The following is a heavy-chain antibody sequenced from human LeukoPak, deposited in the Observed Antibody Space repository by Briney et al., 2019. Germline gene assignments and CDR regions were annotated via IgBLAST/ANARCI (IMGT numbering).Heavy chain of an antibody. Sequence: GESLQISCKGSGYSFTSYWIGWVRQMPGKGLEWMGIIYPGDSNTRYSPSFQGQVTISADKSISTAYLKWSSLKASDTAMYYCARASMVRGVINPGDYWGQGTLVTVSS. CDR1: GYSFTSYW. CDR2: IYPGDSNT. CDR3: ARASMVRGVINPGDY. V-gene: IGHV5-51*01. J-gene: IGHJ4*02. D-gene: IGHD3-10*01.